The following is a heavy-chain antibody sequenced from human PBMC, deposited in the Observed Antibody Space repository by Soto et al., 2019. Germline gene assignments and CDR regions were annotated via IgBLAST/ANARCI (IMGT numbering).Heavy chain of an antibody. CDR1: GFTFSTSY. CDR3: AGGTRWDRLD. Sequence: DVQLVEAGGGLVQPGGSLRLSSAASGFTFSTSYIHWFRQVPGKGLERVANIRQDGSAKYSVDPVKGRFPISRDNAKHSLYLQMNSLRVDHTVRHYGAGGTRWDRLDWGQGTRVTVSA. J-gene: IGHJ4*02. CDR2: IRQDGSAK. D-gene: IGHD1-26*01. V-gene: IGHV3-7*04.